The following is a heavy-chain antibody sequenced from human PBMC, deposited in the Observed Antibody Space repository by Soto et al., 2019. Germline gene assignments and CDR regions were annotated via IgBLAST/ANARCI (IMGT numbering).Heavy chain of an antibody. D-gene: IGHD3-10*01. J-gene: IGHJ5*02. CDR2: IKSNADGGTT. V-gene: IGHV3-15*07. CDR3: TDSPGSGGNADGWFDP. CDR1: DFTFINAW. Sequence: EVQLVESGGGLVKPGESLRLSCTASDFTFINAWMNWVRQAPGRGPEWVGRIKSNADGGTTDYAASVKDRFTISRDDSNQTVFLQMNSLRIEDTAVYYCTDSPGSGGNADGWFDPWGPGTQVIVSP.